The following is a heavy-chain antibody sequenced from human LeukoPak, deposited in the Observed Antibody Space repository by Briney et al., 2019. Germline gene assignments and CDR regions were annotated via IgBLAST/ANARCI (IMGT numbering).Heavy chain of an antibody. V-gene: IGHV4-59*01. CDR1: GGSISSYC. D-gene: IGHD5-24*01. Sequence: SETLSLTCTVSGGSISSYCCSCIRQPPGKGLEWIGFICYTGSTNYNPSLKGRVTMSLDTSKNQIPLKLSSVTAADTAVYYCARALGGVATIKGFDYRGQGTLVTVSS. CDR3: ARALGGVATIKGFDY. CDR2: ICYTGST. J-gene: IGHJ4*02.